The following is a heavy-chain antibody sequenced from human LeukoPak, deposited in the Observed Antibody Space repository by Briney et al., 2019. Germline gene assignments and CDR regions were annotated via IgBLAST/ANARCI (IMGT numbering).Heavy chain of an antibody. J-gene: IGHJ3*02. V-gene: IGHV1-2*02. Sequence: GASVKVSCKASGYTFTNYYMHWVRQAPGQGLEWMGWIDPNTGDTNYSQNIQGRATMTRDTSIATAYMELSSLRSDDTAVYYCAREFYSDGGTYSKAFDIWGQGTMVTVSS. CDR1: GYTFTNYY. CDR2: IDPNTGDT. D-gene: IGHD3-22*01. CDR3: AREFYSDGGTYSKAFDI.